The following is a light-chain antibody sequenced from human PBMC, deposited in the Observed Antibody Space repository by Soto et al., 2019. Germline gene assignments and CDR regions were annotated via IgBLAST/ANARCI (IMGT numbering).Light chain of an antibody. J-gene: IGKJ3*01. Sequence: DIQMTQSPSSLSASVGDRVTITCRASQSISSYLNWYQQKPGKAPKLLIYAASSLQSGVPSRFSGSGSGIDFTLTISSLQPEDFATYYCQQSYSTPLFTFGPGTKVDIK. CDR3: QQSYSTPLFT. V-gene: IGKV1-39*01. CDR1: QSISSY. CDR2: AAS.